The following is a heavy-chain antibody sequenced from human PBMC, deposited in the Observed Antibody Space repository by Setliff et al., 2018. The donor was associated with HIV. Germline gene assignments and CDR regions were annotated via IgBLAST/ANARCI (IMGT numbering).Heavy chain of an antibody. V-gene: IGHV4-59*11. CDR1: GGSISSHY. D-gene: IGHD3-10*01. J-gene: IGHJ5*02. Sequence: SETLSLTCIVSGGSISSHYWSWIRQPPGKGLEWIGYIYYSGSTTYNPSLKGRVTISVDTSKNQFSLRLRSVTAADTAVYYCARTSGSDRLNWFDPWGQGTLVTVS. CDR3: ARTSGSDRLNWFDP. CDR2: IYYSGST.